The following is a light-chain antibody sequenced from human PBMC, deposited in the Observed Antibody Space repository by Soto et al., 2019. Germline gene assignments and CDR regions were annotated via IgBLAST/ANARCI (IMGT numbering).Light chain of an antibody. CDR1: SSNIGAGYD. J-gene: IGLJ1*01. CDR2: GNS. V-gene: IGLV1-40*01. CDR3: QSYDSSLSGYV. Sequence: QSVLTQPPSVSGAPGQRVTISCTGSSSNIGAGYDVHWYQQLPGTAPKLLIYGNSNRPSGVPDRFYGSKSGTSASLAITGLRAEDEADYYCQSYDSSLSGYVFGTGTKVTVL.